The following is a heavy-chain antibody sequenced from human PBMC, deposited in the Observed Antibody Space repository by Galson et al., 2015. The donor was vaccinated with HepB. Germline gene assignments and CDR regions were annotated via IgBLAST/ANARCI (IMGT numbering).Heavy chain of an antibody. CDR3: ARGGPTFGYYYYMDV. CDR1: GFSLNKFG. J-gene: IGHJ6*03. CDR2: MRYDGTNT. V-gene: IGHV3-30*02. Sequence: SLRLSCAASGFSLNKFGMHWVRQAPGKGLEWVAFMRYDGTNTYYEDSVKGRFTISRDISNKTVYLQMNSLRPEDTAVYYCARGGPTFGYYYYMDVWGKGTTVTVSS. D-gene: IGHD3-16*01.